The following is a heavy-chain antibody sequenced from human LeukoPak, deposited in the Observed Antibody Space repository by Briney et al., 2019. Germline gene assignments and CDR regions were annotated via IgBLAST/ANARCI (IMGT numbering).Heavy chain of an antibody. J-gene: IGHJ4*02. D-gene: IGHD6-6*01. CDR3: ARDFTYFRSSILDY. V-gene: IGHV3-30*03. Sequence: GGSLRLSCAASGFTFSSYGMHWVRQAPGKGLEWLGVMSYDASNREYADSVKDRFIISRDNSRNTLHLRMNSLRPEDMTMYYCARDFTYFRSSILDYWGRGTLVIVSS. CDR1: GFTFSSYG. CDR2: MSYDASNR.